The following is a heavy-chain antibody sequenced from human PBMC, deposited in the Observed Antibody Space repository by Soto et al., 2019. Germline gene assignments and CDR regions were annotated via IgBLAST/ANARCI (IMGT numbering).Heavy chain of an antibody. CDR1: VGTFSSYA. D-gene: IGHD5-12*01. J-gene: IGHJ3*02. CDR3: ARGRDGYNGDAFDI. CDR2: IIPIFGTA. V-gene: IGHV1-69*13. Sequence: SVKVSCKASVGTFSSYAISWVRQAPGQGLEWMGGIIPIFGTANYAQKFQGRVTITADESTSTAYMELSSLRSEDTAVYYCARGRDGYNGDAFDIWGQGTMVTVSS.